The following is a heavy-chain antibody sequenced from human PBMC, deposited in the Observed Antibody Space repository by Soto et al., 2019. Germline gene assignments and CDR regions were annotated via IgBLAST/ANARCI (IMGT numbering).Heavy chain of an antibody. D-gene: IGHD2-15*01. CDR3: ARNLGYCSGGKCYTALDY. CDR1: GFTFSSYW. J-gene: IGHJ4*02. V-gene: IGHV3-7*04. Sequence: EVQLVESGGGLVQPGGSLRLSCAASGFTFSSYWMNWVRQAPGKGLEWVANIKQDGSDKYYEDSVTGRFTISRDNAKNSLFLQMNSLRAEDTAVYYCARNLGYCSGGKCYTALDYWGQGTLVTVSS. CDR2: IKQDGSDK.